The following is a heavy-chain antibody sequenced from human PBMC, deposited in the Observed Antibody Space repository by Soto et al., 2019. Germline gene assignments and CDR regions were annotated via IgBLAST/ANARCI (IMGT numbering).Heavy chain of an antibody. CDR2: LSGSSLNT. Sequence: EVRLLESGGGLVQPGGSLRLSCEASGFTFGNYAMTWVRQGPGRGLDWVSALSGSSLNTYYADSVKGRFTISRDNSKNTMYLEMNSLRVDDTAVYYCTTQFFLSSRKPPEDVWGQGTPVAVSS. J-gene: IGHJ6*02. CDR3: TTQFFLSSRKPPEDV. CDR1: GFTFGNYA. V-gene: IGHV3-23*01.